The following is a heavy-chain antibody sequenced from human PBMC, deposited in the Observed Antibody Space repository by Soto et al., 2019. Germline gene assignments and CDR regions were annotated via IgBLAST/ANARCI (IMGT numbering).Heavy chain of an antibody. CDR2: TYYRSKWYN. CDR1: GDSVSSNSAA. Sequence: SQTLSLTCAISGDSVSSNSAAWNWIRQSPSRGLEWLGRTYYRSKWYNDYAVSVKSRITINPDTSKNQFSLQLNSVTPEDTAVYYCARAPVVAAIRRGYYYSYGMDVWGQGTTVTVSS. V-gene: IGHV6-1*01. D-gene: IGHD2-15*01. J-gene: IGHJ6*02. CDR3: ARAPVVAAIRRGYYYSYGMDV.